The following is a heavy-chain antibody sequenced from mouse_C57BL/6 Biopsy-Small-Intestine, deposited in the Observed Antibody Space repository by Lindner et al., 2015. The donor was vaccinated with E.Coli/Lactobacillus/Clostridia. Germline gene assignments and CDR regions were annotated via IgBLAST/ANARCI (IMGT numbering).Heavy chain of an antibody. CDR3: VRHPPIYYGNYYAMDY. CDR2: IRSKSNNYAT. V-gene: IGHV10-1*01. J-gene: IGHJ4*01. Sequence: EVQLQESGGGLVQPKGSLKLSCAASGFSFNTYAMNWVRQAPGKGLEWVARIRSKSNNYATYYADSVKDRFTISRDDSESMLYLQMNNLKTEDTAMYYCVRHPPIYYGNYYAMDYWGQGTSVTVSS. D-gene: IGHD2-1*01. CDR1: GFSFNTYA.